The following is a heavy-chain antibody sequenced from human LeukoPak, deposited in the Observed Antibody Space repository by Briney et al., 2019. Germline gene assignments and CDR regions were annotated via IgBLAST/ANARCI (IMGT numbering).Heavy chain of an antibody. D-gene: IGHD3-3*01. Sequence: SETLSLTCAVYGGSFSGYHWSWIRQPPGKGLEWIGEINHSGSTNYNPSLKSRVAISVDTSKNQFSLKLSSVTAADTAVYYCARGAPITIFGVVITHRAYFDYWGQGTLVTVSS. CDR1: GGSFSGYH. J-gene: IGHJ4*02. V-gene: IGHV4-34*01. CDR3: ARGAPITIFGVVITHRAYFDY. CDR2: INHSGST.